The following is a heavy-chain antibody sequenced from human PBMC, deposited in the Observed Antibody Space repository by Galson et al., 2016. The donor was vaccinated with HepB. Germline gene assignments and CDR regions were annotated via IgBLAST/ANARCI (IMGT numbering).Heavy chain of an antibody. Sequence: ALRLSCAASGLKWRREAMNWVRQPPGKGLEWVSSISGSGGTTYYADSLKGRFTISRDNSKSTLYLQMNSLRAEDTAVYYCAKGAYSLPENFQHWGQGTLVTVSS. V-gene: IGHV3-23*01. CDR1: GLKWRREA. CDR2: ISGSGGTT. D-gene: IGHD2-15*01. J-gene: IGHJ1*01. CDR3: AKGAYSLPENFQH.